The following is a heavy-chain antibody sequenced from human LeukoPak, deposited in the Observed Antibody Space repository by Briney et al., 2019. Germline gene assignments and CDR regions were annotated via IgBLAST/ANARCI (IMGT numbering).Heavy chain of an antibody. J-gene: IGHJ3*02. Sequence: PSETLSLTCAVYGGSFSGYYWTWIRQPPGKGLEWIGKIDHSGSTNYDSSLKSRVTISVDTSKNQFSLKLSSVTAADTAVYYCARQVGPWDAFDIWGQGTMVTVSS. CDR1: GGSFSGYY. V-gene: IGHV4-34*01. CDR3: ARQVGPWDAFDI. D-gene: IGHD1-26*01. CDR2: IDHSGST.